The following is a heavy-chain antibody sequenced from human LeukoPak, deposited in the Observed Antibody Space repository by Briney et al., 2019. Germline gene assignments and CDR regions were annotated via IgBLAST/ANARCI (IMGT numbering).Heavy chain of an antibody. CDR1: GGSISSDY. Sequence: SETLSLTCTVSGGSISSDYWSWIRQPPGKGLEWIGNIYYSGITNYNPSLKSRVTISIDTSKNQFSLKLSSVTAADTAVYFCAKEAAAGFDYWGQGILVTVSS. J-gene: IGHJ4*02. CDR2: IYYSGIT. V-gene: IGHV4-59*01. CDR3: AKEAAAGFDY. D-gene: IGHD6-13*01.